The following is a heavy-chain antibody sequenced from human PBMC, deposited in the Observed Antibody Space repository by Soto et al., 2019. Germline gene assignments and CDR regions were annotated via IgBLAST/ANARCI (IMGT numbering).Heavy chain of an antibody. CDR3: ATAPYSSGWYERHAFAI. V-gene: IGHV1-69*02. Sequence: SVKVSCKASGGTFSSYTISWVRQAPGQGLEWMGRIIPILGIANYAQKFQGRVTITEDKSTSTAYMELSSLRSEDTAVYYCATAPYSSGWYERHAFAIWGQGTMVTVSS. J-gene: IGHJ3*02. CDR2: IIPILGIA. CDR1: GGTFSSYT. D-gene: IGHD6-19*01.